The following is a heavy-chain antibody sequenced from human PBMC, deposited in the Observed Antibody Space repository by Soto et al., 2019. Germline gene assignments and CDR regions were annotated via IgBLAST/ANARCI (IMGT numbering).Heavy chain of an antibody. J-gene: IGHJ5*02. D-gene: IGHD6-13*01. CDR3: ARGGSGSSWYNWFDP. CDR1: GFTFSSYG. CDR2: ISYDGSNK. Sequence: PGGSLRLSCAASGFTFSSYGMHWVRQAPGKGLEWVAVISYDGSNKYYADSVKGRFTISRDNSKNTLYLQMNSLRAEDTAVYYCARGGSGSSWYNWFDPWGQGTLVTVSS. V-gene: IGHV3-30*03.